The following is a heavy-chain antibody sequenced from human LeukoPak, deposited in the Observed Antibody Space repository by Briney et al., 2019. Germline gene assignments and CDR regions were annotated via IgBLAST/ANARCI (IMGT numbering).Heavy chain of an antibody. D-gene: IGHD2-2*01. J-gene: IGHJ4*02. V-gene: IGHV3-23*01. CDR1: GYTFTSYA. Sequence: VGCLRVSPAPPGYTFTSYARSWVRQAPGKGLGCVSGISSSGSSTYYPDSVSGRLTISRDDSKSTLYLQMNSLRAEDTAVYYCAKERLACQLLPYYFDYWGQGTLVTVSS. CDR2: ISSSGSST. CDR3: AKERLACQLLPYYFDY.